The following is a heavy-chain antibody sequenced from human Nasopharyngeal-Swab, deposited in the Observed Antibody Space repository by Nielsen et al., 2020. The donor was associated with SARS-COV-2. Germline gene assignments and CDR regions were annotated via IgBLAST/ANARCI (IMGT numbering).Heavy chain of an antibody. CDR1: GFTFSSYE. V-gene: IGHV3-48*03. J-gene: IGHJ4*02. CDR3: ARDPYSGSYYWYFDY. D-gene: IGHD1-26*01. Sequence: GESLKISCAASGFTFSSYEMNWVRQAPGKGLEWVSYISSSGSTIYYADSVKGRFTISRDNAKNSLYLQMNSLRAEDTAVYYCARDPYSGSYYWYFDYWGQGTLVTVSS. CDR2: ISSSGSTI.